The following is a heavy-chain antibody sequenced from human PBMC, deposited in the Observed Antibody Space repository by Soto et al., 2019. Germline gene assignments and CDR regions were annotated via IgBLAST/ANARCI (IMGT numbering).Heavy chain of an antibody. CDR1: GDSITAYY. CDR2: IYHAGNI. J-gene: IGHJ4*02. D-gene: IGHD1-20*01. V-gene: IGHV4-59*08. Sequence: QVQLQESGPGLVKPSETLSLTCTVSGDSITAYYWSWIRQPPGKGLEWIGYIYHAGNINYNPSLGSRVTMSVDTPRNRFSLKLKSVTAADTAMYYCARLNYYFHYWGQGTLVTVSS. CDR3: ARLNYYFHY.